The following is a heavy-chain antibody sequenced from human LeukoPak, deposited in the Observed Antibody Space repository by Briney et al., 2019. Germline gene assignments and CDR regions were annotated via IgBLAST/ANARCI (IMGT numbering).Heavy chain of an antibody. Sequence: PSETLSLTCTVSGGSISSYYWSWIRQPPGKGPEWIGYIYYSGSTNYNPSLKSRVTISVDTSKNQFSLKLSSVTAADTAVYYCARGSIFGVVIGEIDYWGQGTLVTVSS. V-gene: IGHV4-59*01. CDR3: ARGSIFGVVIGEIDY. D-gene: IGHD3-3*01. CDR1: GGSISSYY. J-gene: IGHJ4*02. CDR2: IYYSGST.